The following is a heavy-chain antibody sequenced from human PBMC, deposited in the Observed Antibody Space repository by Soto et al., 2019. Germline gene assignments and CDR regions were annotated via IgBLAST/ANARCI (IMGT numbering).Heavy chain of an antibody. J-gene: IGHJ4*02. CDR1: GGSISSYY. D-gene: IGHD2-21*01. V-gene: IGHV4-59*08. Sequence: PSETLSLTCTVSGGSISSYYWSWIRQPPGKGLEWIGYIYYSGSTNYNPSLKSRVTISVGTSKNQLSLKLSSVTAADTAVYYCAGHETIHREDDYWGQGYLVTFSS. CDR3: AGHETIHREDDY. CDR2: IYYSGST.